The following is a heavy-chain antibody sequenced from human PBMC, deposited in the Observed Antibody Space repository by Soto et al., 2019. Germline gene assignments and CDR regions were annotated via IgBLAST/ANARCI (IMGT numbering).Heavy chain of an antibody. J-gene: IGHJ5*02. CDR3: ARYNYDSSGYYYRCFDP. V-gene: IGHV4-31*03. Sequence: PSETLSLTCTVSGGSISSAGYYWSWIRQRPGKGLEWIGYIYYSGSTYYNTSLEGRVTISVDTSKNQFSLKLSSVTAADTAVYYCARYNYDSSGYYYRCFDPWGQGAPVTVSS. CDR2: IYYSGST. D-gene: IGHD3-22*01. CDR1: GGSISSAGYY.